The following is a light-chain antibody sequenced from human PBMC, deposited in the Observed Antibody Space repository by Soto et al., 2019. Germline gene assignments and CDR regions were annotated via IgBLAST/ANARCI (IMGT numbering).Light chain of an antibody. V-gene: IGKV3-15*01. J-gene: IGKJ1*01. Sequence: EIVMTQPPATLSVSPGERVTLSCRASESVGSNLAWYQQKPGQAPRLLMYGASTRATGIPARFSGSGSGTEFTLTISSLQSEDFAVYYCQQYDDWPPWTFGQGTKVDIK. CDR2: GAS. CDR3: QQYDDWPPWT. CDR1: ESVGSN.